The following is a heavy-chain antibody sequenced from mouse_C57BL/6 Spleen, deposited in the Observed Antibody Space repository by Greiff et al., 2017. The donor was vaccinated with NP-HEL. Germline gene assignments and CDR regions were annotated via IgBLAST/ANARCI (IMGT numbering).Heavy chain of an antibody. D-gene: IGHD1-1*01. CDR3: ARAGGYYGSSAFYAMDY. CDR1: GYTFTDYY. CDR2: IGPGSGST. J-gene: IGHJ4*01. V-gene: IGHV1-77*01. Sequence: VQLQQSGAELVKPGASVKISCKASGYTFTDYYINWVKQRPGQGLAWIGKIGPGSGSTYYNEKFKGKATLTADKSSSAAYMQLSSLTSEDSAVYFCARAGGYYGSSAFYAMDYWGQGTSVTVSS.